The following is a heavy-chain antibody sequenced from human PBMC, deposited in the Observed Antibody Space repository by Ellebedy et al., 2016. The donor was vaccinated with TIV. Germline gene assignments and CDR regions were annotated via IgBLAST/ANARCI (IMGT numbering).Heavy chain of an antibody. CDR3: ARGGGGWYFDT. D-gene: IGHD6-19*01. CDR2: ICYSGST. J-gene: IGHJ4*02. Sequence: MPSETLSLTCIVSGASMSPYCWSWIRQPTGKGLEWIGHICYSGSTSCNPSLKRRVTMSVDMSNSQFSLELASVLAADTAVYFCARGGGGWYFDTWGQGTLVTVTS. CDR1: GASMSPYC. V-gene: IGHV4-59*01.